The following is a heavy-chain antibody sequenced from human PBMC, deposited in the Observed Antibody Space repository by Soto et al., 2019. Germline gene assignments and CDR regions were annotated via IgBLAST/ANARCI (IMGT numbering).Heavy chain of an antibody. CDR3: AREVQVHTPAFVY. CDR1: GGTFNTYA. CDR2: ISPMFGAA. Sequence: QVQLVQSGAEMKKPGSSVKVSCQSSGGTFNTYAMNWVRQAPGQGPEWMGDISPMFGAANYAPTFQGRVTITADESTGTSYMQLCSLTSEDTALYFCAREVQVHTPAFVYWGQGTLVTVSS. V-gene: IGHV1-69*19. J-gene: IGHJ4*02. D-gene: IGHD3-10*01.